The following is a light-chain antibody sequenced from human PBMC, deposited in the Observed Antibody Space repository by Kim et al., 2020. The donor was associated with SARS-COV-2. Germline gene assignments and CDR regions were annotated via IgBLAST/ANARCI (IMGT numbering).Light chain of an antibody. CDR1: KLGGKN. CDR2: RDA. Sequence: SVAPGQTASITCGGDKLGGKNASWYQQKPGQAPVLVIYRDAKRPSGIPERFSGSNSGNTATLTISRAQAMDEADYYCQAWDSSTEVFGGGTKLTVL. CDR3: QAWDSSTEV. V-gene: IGLV3-1*01. J-gene: IGLJ3*02.